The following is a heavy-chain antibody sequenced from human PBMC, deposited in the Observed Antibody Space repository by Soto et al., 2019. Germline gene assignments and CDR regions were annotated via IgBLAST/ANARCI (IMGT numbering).Heavy chain of an antibody. Sequence: GGSLRLSCAASGFTFSSYSMNWVRQAPGKGLEWVSSISSSSSYIYYADSVKGRFTISRDNAKNSLYLQMNSLRAEDTAVYYCAREAVGVTRIDSHPYYYYGMDVWGQGTTVTVSS. CDR3: AREAVGVTRIDSHPYYYYGMDV. D-gene: IGHD2-15*01. CDR1: GFTFSSYS. CDR2: ISSSSSYI. J-gene: IGHJ6*02. V-gene: IGHV3-21*01.